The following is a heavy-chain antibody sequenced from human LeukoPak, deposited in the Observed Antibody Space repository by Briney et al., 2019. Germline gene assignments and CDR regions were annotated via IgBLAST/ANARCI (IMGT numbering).Heavy chain of an antibody. D-gene: IGHD6-13*01. CDR1: GGSISSSSYY. CDR2: IYYSGST. V-gene: IGHV4-39*07. Sequence: PSETLSLTCTVSGGSISSSSYYWGWIRQPPGKGLEWIGSIYYSGSTYYNPSLKSRVTISVDTSKNQFSLKLSSVTAADTAVYYCARAAAGTAISIDYWGQGTLVTVSS. CDR3: ARAAAGTAISIDY. J-gene: IGHJ4*02.